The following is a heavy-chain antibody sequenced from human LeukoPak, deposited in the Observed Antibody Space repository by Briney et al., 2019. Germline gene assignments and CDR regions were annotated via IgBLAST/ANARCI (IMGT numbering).Heavy chain of an antibody. V-gene: IGHV1-69*13. Sequence: ASVKVSCKTSGVIFRSHAVSWVRQAPGQGLECMGGIIAIFGTQKYAQNFQGRITITADESTSTVYLDLSSLRSEDTAVYYCARSPTYYSSYMDVWGKGTTVTVSS. CDR1: GVIFRSHA. CDR3: ARSPTYYSSYMDV. CDR2: IIAIFGTQ. J-gene: IGHJ6*03.